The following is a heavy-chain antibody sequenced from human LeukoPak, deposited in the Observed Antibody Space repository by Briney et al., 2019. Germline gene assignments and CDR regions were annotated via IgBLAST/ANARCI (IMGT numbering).Heavy chain of an antibody. J-gene: IGHJ4*02. Sequence: PGGSLRLSCEASGFTFSSYARSWVRQAPGKGLEWGSFIYSGGNTHYSDSVKGRCTISRDNSKNTLYLQMNSLSADDTAVYYCARRAGEYSHPYDYWGQGTLVTVSS. V-gene: IGHV3-23*05. D-gene: IGHD4-17*01. CDR3: ARRAGEYSHPYDY. CDR2: IYSGGNT. CDR1: GFTFSSYA.